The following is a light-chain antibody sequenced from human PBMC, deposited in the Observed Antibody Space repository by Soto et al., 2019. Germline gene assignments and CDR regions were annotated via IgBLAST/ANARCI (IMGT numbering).Light chain of an antibody. J-gene: IGLJ1*01. V-gene: IGLV2-14*01. CDR2: EVN. Sequence: QSALTQPRSVSGSPGQSVSISCTGTSSDVGAYKYVSWYQQQAGKSPRLMIYEVNNRPSGVSNRFSGSKSGNTASLTISGLQAEDEADYYCTSYTSSTTLYVFGSGTKVTVL. CDR3: TSYTSSTTLYV. CDR1: SSDVGAYKY.